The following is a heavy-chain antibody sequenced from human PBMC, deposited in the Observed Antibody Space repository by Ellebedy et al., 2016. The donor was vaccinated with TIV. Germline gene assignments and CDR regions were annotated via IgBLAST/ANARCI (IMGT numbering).Heavy chain of an antibody. D-gene: IGHD6-19*01. J-gene: IGHJ4*02. Sequence: GGSLRLSCATSGFTFSNYWMTWVRQAPGKGLEWVANIKQDGSEKYYVDSVKGQFFISRDNAKNSLYVQMNSLTDEDTAVYYCARDQWLGRAYYFDSWGQGTLVTVSS. CDR1: GFTFSNYW. CDR3: ARDQWLGRAYYFDS. V-gene: IGHV3-7*01. CDR2: IKQDGSEK.